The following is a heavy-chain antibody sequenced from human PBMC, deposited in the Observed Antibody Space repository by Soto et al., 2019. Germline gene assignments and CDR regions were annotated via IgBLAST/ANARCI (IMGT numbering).Heavy chain of an antibody. CDR2: IWYDGSNK. V-gene: IGHV3-33*01. J-gene: IGHJ6*02. CDR1: GFTFSSYG. D-gene: IGHD6-13*01. Sequence: GSLRLSCAASGFTFSSYGMHWVRQAPGKGLEWAAVIWYDGSNKYYADSVKGRFTISRDNSKNTLYLQMNSLRAEDTAVYYCARGAGIQYYYYGMDVWGQGTTVTVSS. CDR3: ARGAGIQYYYYGMDV.